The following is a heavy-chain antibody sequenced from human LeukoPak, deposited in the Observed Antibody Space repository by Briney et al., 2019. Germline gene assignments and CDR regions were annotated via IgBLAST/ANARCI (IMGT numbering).Heavy chain of an antibody. J-gene: IGHJ4*02. CDR2: ISGSGDST. D-gene: IGHD2-2*02. V-gene: IGHV3-23*01. CDR1: GFMFSGYG. Sequence: GGSLRLSCAASGFMFSGYGMHWVRQAPGKGLEWVSGISGSGDSTYYADSVKGRFTASRDNSKNTLYLRMSSLRAEDTAVYYCAKIIVVLPSTISNPYYFDYWGQGTLVTVSS. CDR3: AKIIVVLPSTISNPYYFDY.